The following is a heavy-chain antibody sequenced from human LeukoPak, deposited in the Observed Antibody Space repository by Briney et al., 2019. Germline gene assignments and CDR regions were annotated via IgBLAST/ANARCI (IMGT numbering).Heavy chain of an antibody. V-gene: IGHV3-7*01. J-gene: IGHJ4*02. CDR2: IKQDGSEK. CDR1: GFTLSTAS. CDR3: ARAVVEGLTGYSYGDVGY. D-gene: IGHD3-9*01. Sequence: GGSLRLSCAASGFTLSTASMNWVRQAPGKGLEWVANIKQDGSEKYYVDSVKGRFTISRDNAKNSLYLQMNSLRAEDTAVYYCARAVVEGLTGYSYGDVGYWGQGTLVTVSS.